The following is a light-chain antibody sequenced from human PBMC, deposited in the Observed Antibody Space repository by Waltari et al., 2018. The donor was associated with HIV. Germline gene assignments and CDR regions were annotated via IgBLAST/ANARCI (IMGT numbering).Light chain of an antibody. Sequence: QSVLTQPPSASATPGQRVTISCSGGRSNIGSDYVCWFQQLPGMAPRLLINRDDQRPSGVPDRFSGSKSGTSASLAISGLRPEDEANYYCATWDDSLSGVVFGGGTKVTVL. CDR2: RDD. V-gene: IGLV1-47*01. CDR3: ATWDDSLSGVV. CDR1: RSNIGSDY. J-gene: IGLJ2*01.